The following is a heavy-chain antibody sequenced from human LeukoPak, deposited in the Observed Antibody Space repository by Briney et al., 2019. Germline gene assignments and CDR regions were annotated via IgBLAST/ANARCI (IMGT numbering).Heavy chain of an antibody. CDR3: ARQTGSGLFILP. CDR2: IYYSGNT. V-gene: IGHV4-39*01. D-gene: IGHD3/OR15-3a*01. Sequence: SETLSLTCTVSGGSINSSSYYWGWIRQPPGKGLEWIGSIYYSGNTYYNASLKSQVSISIDTSKNQFSLKLTSVTAADTAVYYCARQTGSGLFILPGGQGTLVTVSS. J-gene: IGHJ4*02. CDR1: GGSINSSSYY.